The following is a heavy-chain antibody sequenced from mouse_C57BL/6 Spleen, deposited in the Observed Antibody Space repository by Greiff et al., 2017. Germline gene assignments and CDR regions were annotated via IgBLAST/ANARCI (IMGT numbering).Heavy chain of an antibody. CDR1: GFSLTSYG. V-gene: IGHV2-2*01. D-gene: IGHD1-1*01. CDR3: ARGGFPTRAMDY. J-gene: IGHJ4*01. CDR2: IWSGGST. Sequence: VQLQQSGPGLVQPSQSLSITCTVSGFSLTSYGVHWVRQSPGKGLEWLGVIWSGGSTDYNAAFISRLSISKDNSKSQVFFKMNSLQADDTAIYYCARGGFPTRAMDYWGQGTSVTVSS.